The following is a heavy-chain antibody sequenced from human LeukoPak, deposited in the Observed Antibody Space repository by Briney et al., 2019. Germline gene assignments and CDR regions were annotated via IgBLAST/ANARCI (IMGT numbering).Heavy chain of an antibody. J-gene: IGHJ3*02. CDR2: IYHSGST. D-gene: IGHD6-13*01. Sequence: SETLSLTCTVSGYSISSGYYWGWIRQPPGKGLEWIGSIYHSGSTYYNPPLKSRVTISVDTSKNQFSLKLSSVTAADTAVYYCARGHSSWGIGAFDIWGQGTMVTVSS. CDR1: GYSISSGYY. CDR3: ARGHSSWGIGAFDI. V-gene: IGHV4-38-2*02.